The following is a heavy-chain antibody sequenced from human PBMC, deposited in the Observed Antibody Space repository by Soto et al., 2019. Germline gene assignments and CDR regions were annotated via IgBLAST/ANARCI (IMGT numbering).Heavy chain of an antibody. CDR1: GYTFTNFG. Sequence: QVQLVQSGAEVKKPGASVKVSCKASGYTFTNFGISWVRQAPGQGLEWMGWISAYNGNTNYAQKFQGRVTMTTDTSTITAYMEVRSLRFDATSVYYCARVGTPIDYWGQGTLVTVSS. CDR2: ISAYNGNT. J-gene: IGHJ4*02. CDR3: ARVGTPIDY. V-gene: IGHV1-18*01.